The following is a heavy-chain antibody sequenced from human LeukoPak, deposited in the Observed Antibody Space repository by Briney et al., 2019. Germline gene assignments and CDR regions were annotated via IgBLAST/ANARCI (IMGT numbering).Heavy chain of an antibody. V-gene: IGHV3-48*03. CDR1: GFTFSSYE. D-gene: IGHD3-9*01. J-gene: IGHJ4*02. CDR3: AKALLRYFDWLLPPPAFDY. CDR2: ISSSGSTI. Sequence: PGGSLRLSCAASGFTFSSYEMNWVRQAPGKGLEWVSYISSSGSTIYYADSVKGRFTISRDNAKNSLYLQMNSLRAEDTAVYYCAKALLRYFDWLLPPPAFDYWGQGTLVTVSS.